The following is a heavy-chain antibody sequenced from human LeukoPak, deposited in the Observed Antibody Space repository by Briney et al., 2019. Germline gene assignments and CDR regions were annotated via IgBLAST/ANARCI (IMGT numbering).Heavy chain of an antibody. V-gene: IGHV4-59*01. CDR1: GGSISTYY. J-gene: IGHJ5*02. D-gene: IGHD2-15*01. CDR3: ARAIVVVVAATLCWFDP. Sequence: SETLSLTCTVSGGSISTYYWSWIRQPPGKGLEWIGYIYYSGSTSYNPSLKRRVTTSVDTSKNQFSLKLSSVTAADTAVYYCARAIVVVVAATLCWFDPWGQGTLVTVSS. CDR2: IYYSGST.